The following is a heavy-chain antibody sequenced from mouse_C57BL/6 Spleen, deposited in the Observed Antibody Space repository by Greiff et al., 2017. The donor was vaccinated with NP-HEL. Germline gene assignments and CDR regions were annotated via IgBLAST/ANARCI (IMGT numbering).Heavy chain of an antibody. CDR3: CRAYGSSYWYFDV. CDR1: GYTFTSYW. Sequence: QVQLQQPGAELVKPGASVKLSCKASGYTFTSYWMHWVKQRPGQGLEWIGMIHPNSGSTNYNEKFKSKATLTVDKSSSTAYMQLSSLTSEDSAVYYCCRAYGSSYWYFDVWGTGTTVTVSS. CDR2: IHPNSGST. D-gene: IGHD1-1*01. J-gene: IGHJ1*03. V-gene: IGHV1-64*01.